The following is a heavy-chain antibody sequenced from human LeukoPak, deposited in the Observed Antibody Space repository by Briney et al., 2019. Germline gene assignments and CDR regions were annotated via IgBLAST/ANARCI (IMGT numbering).Heavy chain of an antibody. J-gene: IGHJ4*02. D-gene: IGHD3-10*01. CDR1: GFTVSSNY. CDR2: IKQDGSEK. Sequence: GGSLRLSCAASGFTVSSNYMSWVRQAPGKGLEWVANIKQDGSEKYYVDSVKGRFTISRDNAKNSLYLQMNSLRAEDTAVYYCARKVRGVISYYFDYWGQGTLVTVSS. V-gene: IGHV3-7*01. CDR3: ARKVRGVISYYFDY.